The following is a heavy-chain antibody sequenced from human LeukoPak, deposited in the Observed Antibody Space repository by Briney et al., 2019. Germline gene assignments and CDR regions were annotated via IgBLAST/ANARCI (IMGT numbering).Heavy chain of an antibody. CDR1: GGSISSYY. CDR2: IYYSGST. J-gene: IGHJ4*02. D-gene: IGHD3-16*01. CDR3: ASIIGGSYFDY. V-gene: IGHV4-59*08. Sequence: SETLSLTCTVSGGSISSYYWSWIRQAPGKGLEWIGFIYYSGSTNYNPSLRSRVTISVDTSKNQFSLKLSSVAATDTAVYYCASIIGGSYFDYWGQGTLVTVSS.